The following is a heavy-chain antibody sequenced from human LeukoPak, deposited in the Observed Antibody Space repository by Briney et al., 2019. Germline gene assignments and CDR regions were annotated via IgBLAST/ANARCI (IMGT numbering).Heavy chain of an antibody. V-gene: IGHV3-7*05. CDR2: IKQDGSEN. J-gene: IGHJ3*02. CDR3: ATYWRYFDWLLSDI. D-gene: IGHD3-9*01. CDR1: GFPFNSYW. Sequence: GGSLRLSCEASGFPFNSYWMSWVRQAPGKGLEWVANIKQDGSENYYVDSVKGRFTISRDNAKNSLYLQMNSLRAEDTAVYYCATYWRYFDWLLSDIWGLGTMVTVSS.